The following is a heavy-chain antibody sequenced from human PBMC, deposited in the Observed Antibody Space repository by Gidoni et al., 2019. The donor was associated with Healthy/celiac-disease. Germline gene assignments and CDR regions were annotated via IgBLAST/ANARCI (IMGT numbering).Heavy chain of an antibody. CDR2: INPNSGGT. CDR1: GYTFTGYY. CDR3: ARDILRYFDWCPDYYGMDV. Sequence: EVQKPGASVKVSCKASGYTFTGYYMHWVRQAPGQGLEWMGWINPNSGGTNYAQKFQGRVTMTRDTSISTAYMELSRLRSDDTAVYYCARDILRYFDWCPDYYGMDVWGQGTTVTVSS. D-gene: IGHD3-9*01. V-gene: IGHV1-2*02. J-gene: IGHJ6*02.